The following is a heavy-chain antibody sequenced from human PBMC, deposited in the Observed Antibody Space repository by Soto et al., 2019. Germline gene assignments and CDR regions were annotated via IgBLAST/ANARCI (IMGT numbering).Heavy chain of an antibody. CDR1: GFTFSSYA. V-gene: IGHV3-30-3*01. Sequence: GGSLRLSCAASGFTFSSYATHWVRQAPGKGLEWVAVISYDGSNKYYADSVKGRFTISRDNSKNTLYLQMNSLRAEDTAVYYCARSPYDYSNDYYYGMDVWGQGTTVTVSS. CDR3: ARSPYDYSNDYYYGMDV. J-gene: IGHJ6*02. D-gene: IGHD4-4*01. CDR2: ISYDGSNK.